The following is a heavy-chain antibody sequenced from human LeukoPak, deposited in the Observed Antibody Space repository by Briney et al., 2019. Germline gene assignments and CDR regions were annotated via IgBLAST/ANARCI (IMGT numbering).Heavy chain of an antibody. J-gene: IGHJ4*02. CDR1: GGSFSGFY. CDR3: ARFRAVTTYYFEY. D-gene: IGHD4-17*01. CDR2: INHSGST. V-gene: IGHV4-34*01. Sequence: SETLSLTCAVYGGSFSGFYWSWIRQPPGKELEWIGEINHSGSTNYNPSLKSRVTISVDTSKNQFSLKLSSVTAADTAVYYCARFRAVTTYYFEYWGQGTLVTVSS.